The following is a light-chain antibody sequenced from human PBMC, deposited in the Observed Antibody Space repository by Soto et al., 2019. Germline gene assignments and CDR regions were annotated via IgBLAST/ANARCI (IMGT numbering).Light chain of an antibody. Sequence: EIVLTQSPATLSLSPGERATLSCRASQSISNYLAWYQQKPGQAPRLLIFDASNRATGIPASFSGSGSGTDFTLTISSLEPDDCAVYYCQQHGNWPPITFGQGTRLEIK. J-gene: IGKJ5*01. V-gene: IGKV3-11*01. CDR1: QSISNY. CDR2: DAS. CDR3: QQHGNWPPIT.